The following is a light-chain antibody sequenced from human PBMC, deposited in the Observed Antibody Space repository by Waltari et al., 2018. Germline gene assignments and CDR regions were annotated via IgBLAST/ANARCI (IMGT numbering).Light chain of an antibody. CDR1: SGSIASHY. V-gene: IGLV6-57*02. CDR2: EDG. J-gene: IGLJ3*02. CDR3: HSYVDTYHV. Sequence: NFVLTQPLSVSESPGKTVTISCTGSSGSIASHYVQGYRQRPGSAPTTVIYEDGRRPSGVPYRFSGSIDRSSNSASLTISGLKTEDEGDYYCHSYVDTYHVFGGGTKLTVL.